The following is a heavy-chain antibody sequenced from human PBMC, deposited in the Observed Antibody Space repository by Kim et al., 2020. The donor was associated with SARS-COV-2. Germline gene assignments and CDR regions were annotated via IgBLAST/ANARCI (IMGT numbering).Heavy chain of an antibody. J-gene: IGHJ4*02. V-gene: IGHV3-23*01. Sequence: YGDSVKGRFTVSRDNARNTLYLQMDRLRAEDTALYYCAKDHESSGWPTFDYWGQGTQVTVSS. D-gene: IGHD3-22*01. CDR3: AKDHESSGWPTFDY.